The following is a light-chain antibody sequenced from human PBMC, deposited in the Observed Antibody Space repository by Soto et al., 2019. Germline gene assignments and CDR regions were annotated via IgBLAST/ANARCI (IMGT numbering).Light chain of an antibody. CDR3: SSSTSSSTLLYV. CDR1: SSDVGGYNY. CDR2: DVS. Sequence: QSALTQPASVSGSPGQSITISCTGTSSDVGGYNYVSWYQQHPGKAPKLMIYDVSNRPSWVSNRFSGSKSGNTASLTISGLQAEDEADYYCSSSTSSSTLLYVFGTGTKLTVL. V-gene: IGLV2-14*01. J-gene: IGLJ1*01.